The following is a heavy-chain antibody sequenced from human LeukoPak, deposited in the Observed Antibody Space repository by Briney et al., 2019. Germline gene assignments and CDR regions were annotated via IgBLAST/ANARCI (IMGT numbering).Heavy chain of an antibody. CDR3: AKDRATVTHYDAFDI. Sequence: GGSLRLSCAASGFTFSSYAMSWVRQAPGKGLEWVSYISSSGSTIYYADSVKGRFTISRDNSKNTLYLQMNSLRAEDTAVYYCAKDRATVTHYDAFDIWGQGTMVTVSS. V-gene: IGHV3-23*01. CDR2: ISSSGSTI. D-gene: IGHD4-17*01. CDR1: GFTFSSYA. J-gene: IGHJ3*02.